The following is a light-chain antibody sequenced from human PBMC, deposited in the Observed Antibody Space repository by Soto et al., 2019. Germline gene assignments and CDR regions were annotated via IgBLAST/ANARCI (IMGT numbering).Light chain of an antibody. CDR3: QQSYSTPIT. J-gene: IGKJ5*01. CDR1: QSISSY. CDR2: AAS. V-gene: IGKV1-39*01. Sequence: DIQMTQSPSSLSASVGDRVTITCRASQSISSYLNWYQQKPGKAPNLLIYAASSLQSGVPSRFSGSGSGTDFTLTISSLQPEDFATDYCQQSYSTPITFGQGTRLEIK.